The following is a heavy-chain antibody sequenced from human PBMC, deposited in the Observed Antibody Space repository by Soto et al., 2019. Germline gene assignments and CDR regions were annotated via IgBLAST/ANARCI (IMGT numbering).Heavy chain of an antibody. D-gene: IGHD2-2*01. CDR1: GGSFSGYY. CDR2: INDSGST. J-gene: IGHJ3*02. CDR3: ARGECSSNYCFTRWALDI. Sequence: SDTLSLTWAVYGGSFSGYYWTWIRQTPGKGLEWIGEINDSGSTNYKPSLKSRVTISADTSKKQFSLNVTSVTAADTAVYYCARGECSSNYCFTRWALDIWGQGTVVTVSS. V-gene: IGHV4-34*01.